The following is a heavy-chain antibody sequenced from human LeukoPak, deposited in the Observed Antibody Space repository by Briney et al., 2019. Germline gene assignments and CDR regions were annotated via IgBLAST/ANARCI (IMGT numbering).Heavy chain of an antibody. D-gene: IGHD5-24*01. J-gene: IGHJ3*01. Sequence: PGGSLRLSCAASGFTFSTYWMHWVRQAPGKGLVWVSRSNSDEGSTAYADSVKGRFTISRDNAKNTQYLQMNSLRVEDTAVYYCARAAMGTRNGFDVWGQGTMVTVSS. CDR1: GFTFSTYW. CDR3: ARAAMGTRNGFDV. V-gene: IGHV3-74*01. CDR2: SNSDEGST.